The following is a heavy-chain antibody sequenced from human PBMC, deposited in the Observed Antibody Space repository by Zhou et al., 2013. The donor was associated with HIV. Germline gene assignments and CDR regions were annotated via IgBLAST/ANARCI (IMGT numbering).Heavy chain of an antibody. CDR3: AREVHYGDYGGSYNWFDP. V-gene: IGHV1-69*05. J-gene: IGHJ5*02. Sequence: QVQLVQSGAEVKKPGSSVKVSCKASGGTFSSYAISWVRQAPGQGLEWMGGIIPIFGTANYAQKFQGRVTITTDESTSTAYMELSSLRSEDTAVYYCAREVHYGDYGGSYNWFDPWGQGTLVTVSS. D-gene: IGHD4-17*01. CDR2: IIPIFGTA. CDR1: GGTFSSYA.